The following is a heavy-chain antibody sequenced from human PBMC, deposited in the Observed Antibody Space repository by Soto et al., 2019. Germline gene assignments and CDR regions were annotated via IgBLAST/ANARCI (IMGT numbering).Heavy chain of an antibody. CDR1: GGSFSGYY. V-gene: IGHV4-34*01. CDR3: AGAYSSSSLWFDP. Sequence: SETLSLTCAVYGGSFSGYYWSWIRQPPGKGLEWIGEINHSGSTNYNPSLKSRVTISVDTSKNQFSLKLSSVTAADTAVYYCAGAYSSSSLWFDPWGQGTLVTVPS. CDR2: INHSGST. J-gene: IGHJ5*02. D-gene: IGHD6-6*01.